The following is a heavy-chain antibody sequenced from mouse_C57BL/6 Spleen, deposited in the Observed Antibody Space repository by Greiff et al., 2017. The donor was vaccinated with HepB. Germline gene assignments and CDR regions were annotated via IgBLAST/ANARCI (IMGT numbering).Heavy chain of an antibody. D-gene: IGHD2-12*01. Sequence: EVKLEESGGGLVKPGGSLKLSCAASGFTFSSYAMSWVRQTPEKRLEWVATISDGGSYTYYPDNVKGRFTISRDNAKNNLYLQMSHLKSEDTAMYYCAREGRYEDAMDYWGQGTSVTVSS. CDR1: GFTFSSYA. CDR3: AREGRYEDAMDY. J-gene: IGHJ4*01. V-gene: IGHV5-4*01. CDR2: ISDGGSYT.